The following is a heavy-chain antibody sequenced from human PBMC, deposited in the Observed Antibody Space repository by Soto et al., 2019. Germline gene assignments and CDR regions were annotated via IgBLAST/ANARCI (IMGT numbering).Heavy chain of an antibody. J-gene: IGHJ4*02. CDR1: GGSISSDGYY. CDR2: IYHSGDS. CDR3: VRDLNGSGDY. Sequence: SETLSLTCTVSGGSISSDGYYWSWIRQHPGKGLEYIGYIYHSGDSYYTPSLGRRVTISVDTSENQLSLRLRSVTAADTAIYFCVRDLNGSGDYWGQGTLVTVSS. D-gene: IGHD3-10*01. V-gene: IGHV4-31*03.